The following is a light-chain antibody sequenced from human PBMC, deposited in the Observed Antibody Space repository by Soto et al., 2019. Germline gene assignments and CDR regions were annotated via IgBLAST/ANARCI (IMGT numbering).Light chain of an antibody. CDR3: QKYNSSPRT. J-gene: IGKJ1*01. CDR1: QGIGNY. CDR2: AAS. V-gene: IGKV1-27*01. Sequence: DIQMTQSPSSLSASVGDRVTITCRASQGIGNYLAWYQQKPGKVPKLLIYAASTLQSGVQSRFSGSGSGTGFTLIISSLQPEDVATYYCQKYNSSPRTFGQGTKVEIK.